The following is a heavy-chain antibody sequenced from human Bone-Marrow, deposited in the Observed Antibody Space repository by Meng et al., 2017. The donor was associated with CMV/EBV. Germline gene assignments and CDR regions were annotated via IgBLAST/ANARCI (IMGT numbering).Heavy chain of an antibody. D-gene: IGHD2-2*01. J-gene: IGHJ4*02. CDR1: GGTISSGGYY. Sequence: LRLSCTVSGGTISSGGYYWSWIRQLPGNGLEWIGYIYYSGSPYYNPSLKSRPTITVDTSKNQFSLKLSSVTAADTAVYYCARGGSTRGYPIFDYWGQGTLVTVSS. CDR2: IYYSGSP. CDR3: ARGGSTRGYPIFDY. V-gene: IGHV4-31*03.